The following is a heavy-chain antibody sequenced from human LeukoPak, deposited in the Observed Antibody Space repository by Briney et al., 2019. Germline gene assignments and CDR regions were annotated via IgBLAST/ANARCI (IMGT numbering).Heavy chain of an antibody. CDR3: ARAPPLYYYYMDV. J-gene: IGHJ6*03. Sequence: GGSLRLSCAASRLTFSSYWMHWVRHAPGKGLVWVSRINTDGSSTSYADSVKGRFTISRDNAKNTLYLQMNSLRAEDTAVYYCARAPPLYYYYMDVWGKGTTVTVSS. CDR2: INTDGSST. V-gene: IGHV3-74*01. CDR1: RLTFSSYW.